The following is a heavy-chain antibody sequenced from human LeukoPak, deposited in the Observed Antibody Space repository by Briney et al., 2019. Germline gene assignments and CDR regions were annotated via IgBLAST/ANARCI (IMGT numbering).Heavy chain of an antibody. Sequence: GGSLRLSCAASGFTFTTYAMHWVRQAPGKGLEWVTVISYDGGNKYYADSVKGRFTISRDNSKNTLYLQMNSLRAEDTAVYYCAGDCSGGSCYDYWGQGTLVTVSS. V-gene: IGHV3-30-3*01. J-gene: IGHJ4*02. CDR2: ISYDGGNK. CDR3: AGDCSGGSCYDY. CDR1: GFTFTTYA. D-gene: IGHD2-15*01.